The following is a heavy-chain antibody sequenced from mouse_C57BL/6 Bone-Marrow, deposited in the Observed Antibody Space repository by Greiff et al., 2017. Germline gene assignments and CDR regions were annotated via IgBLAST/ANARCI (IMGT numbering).Heavy chain of an antibody. CDR2: INPSTGGT. D-gene: IGHD1-1*01. CDR3: ARWGSSWFAY. Sequence: VQLKESGPELVKPGASVKISCKASGYSFTGYYMNWVKQSPEKSLEWIGEINPSTGGTTYNQKFKAKATLTVDKSSSTAYMQLKSLTSEDSAVYYCARWGSSWFAYWGQGTLVTVSA. J-gene: IGHJ3*01. V-gene: IGHV1-42*01. CDR1: GYSFTGYY.